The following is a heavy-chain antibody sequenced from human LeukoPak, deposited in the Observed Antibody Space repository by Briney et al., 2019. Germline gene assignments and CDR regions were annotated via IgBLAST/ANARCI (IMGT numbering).Heavy chain of an antibody. Sequence: SETLSLTCNVSGDSIISYFWSWIRQPAGKGLEWIGRIHTSGGANYNPSLKSRVTMSLDPSKNLFSRKVTSVTAADTAVYFCAREITGPPTYYYYYMDVLGEGTTVTVSS. V-gene: IGHV4-4*07. CDR3: AREITGPPTYYYYYMDV. D-gene: IGHD2-8*02. CDR1: GDSIISYF. CDR2: IHTSGGA. J-gene: IGHJ6*03.